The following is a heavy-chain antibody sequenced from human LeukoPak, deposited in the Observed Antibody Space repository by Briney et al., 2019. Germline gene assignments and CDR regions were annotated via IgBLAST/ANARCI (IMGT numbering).Heavy chain of an antibody. CDR2: INQDGSTK. CDR3: ARIGYSSSSLDY. V-gene: IGHV3-7*01. CDR1: GFTFTIYW. J-gene: IGHJ4*02. D-gene: IGHD6-6*01. Sequence: GGSLRLSCAASGFTFTIYWMTWVRQAPGKGLEWVANINQDGSTKYYVDSVKGRFTISRDNAKNSVYLQVNSLTAEDTALYYCARIGYSSSSLDYWGQGTLVIVSS.